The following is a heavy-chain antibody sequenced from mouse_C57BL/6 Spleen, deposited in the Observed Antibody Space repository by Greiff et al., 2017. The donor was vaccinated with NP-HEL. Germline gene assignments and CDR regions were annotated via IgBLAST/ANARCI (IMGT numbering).Heavy chain of an antibody. CDR3: TRSGLGRGFAY. V-gene: IGHV1-15*01. CDR2: IDPETGGT. D-gene: IGHD4-1*01. J-gene: IGHJ3*01. CDR1: GYTFTDYE. Sequence: QVQLQQSGAELVRPGASVTLSCKASGYTFTDYEMHWVKQTPVHGLEWIGAIDPETGGTAYNQKFKGKAILTADKSSSTAYMELRSLTSEDSAVYYCTRSGLGRGFAYWGQGTLVTVSA.